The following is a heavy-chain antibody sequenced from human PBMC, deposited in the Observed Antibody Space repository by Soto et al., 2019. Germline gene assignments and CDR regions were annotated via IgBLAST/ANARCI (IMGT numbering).Heavy chain of an antibody. CDR1: GYSFASYW. CDR2: ISPGDSET. J-gene: IGHJ4*02. D-gene: IGHD2-15*01. V-gene: IGHV5-51*01. CDR3: ATPYRDFDY. Sequence: PGESLKISCKGSGYSFASYWVGWVRQMPGKGLEWMGIISPGDSETKYSPSFQVQVTISADKYISTVYLHWSSLNASDSAIYYCATPYRDFDYWGQGTLVTVSS.